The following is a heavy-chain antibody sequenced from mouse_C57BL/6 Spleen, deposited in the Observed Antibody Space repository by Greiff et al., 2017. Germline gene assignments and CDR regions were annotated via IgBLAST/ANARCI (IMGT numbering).Heavy chain of an antibody. Sequence: EVKVVESGGGLVQPGGSLKLSCAASGFTFSSYAMSWVRQTPEKRLEWVATISDGGSYTYYPDNVKGRFTISRDNAKNNLYLQMSHLKSEDTAMYYCARGDNYGGWFAYWGQGTLVTVSA. CDR3: ARGDNYGGWFAY. V-gene: IGHV5-4*03. CDR2: ISDGGSYT. D-gene: IGHD1-1*01. J-gene: IGHJ3*01. CDR1: GFTFSSYA.